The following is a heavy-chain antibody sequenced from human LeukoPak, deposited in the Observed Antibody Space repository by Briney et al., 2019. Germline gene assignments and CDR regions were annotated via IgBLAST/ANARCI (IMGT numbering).Heavy chain of an antibody. V-gene: IGHV1-3*01. CDR2: INAGNGNT. CDR3: ARKNYCSGGSCYSRGWFDP. Sequence: ASVKVSCKASGYTFTSYAMHWVRQAPGQRLEWMEWINAGNGNTKYSQKFQGRVTITRDTSASTAYMELSSLRSEDTAMYYCARKNYCSGGSCYSRGWFDPWGQGTLVTVSS. J-gene: IGHJ5*02. D-gene: IGHD2-15*01. CDR1: GYTFTSYA.